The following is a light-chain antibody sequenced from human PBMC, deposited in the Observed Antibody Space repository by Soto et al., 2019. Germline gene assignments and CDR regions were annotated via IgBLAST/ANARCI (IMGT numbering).Light chain of an antibody. J-gene: IGKJ4*01. V-gene: IGKV1-5*01. CDR3: QQYKSYPLN. CDR1: QSVSIW. CDR2: DAS. Sequence: DIQMTQSPSTLSASEGDRVTISCRASQSVSIWLAWYQQKPGKAPQLLIYDASILESGVPSRFSGSGSGTEFTLTISSLQPDDFATYYCQQYKSYPLNFGGGTKVDIK.